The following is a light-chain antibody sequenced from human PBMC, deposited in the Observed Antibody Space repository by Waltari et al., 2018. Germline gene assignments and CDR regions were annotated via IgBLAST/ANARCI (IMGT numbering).Light chain of an antibody. Sequence: QSALAQPASVSGSPGQSIPISCTGTSSDIGNYNLVSWYQQHPGKAPKLMIYEVSKRPSGVSNRFSGSKSGNTASLTISGLQAEDEADYYCCSYAGSSTLVFGGGTKLTVL. CDR1: SSDIGNYNL. V-gene: IGLV2-23*02. J-gene: IGLJ2*01. CDR2: EVS. CDR3: CSYAGSSTLV.